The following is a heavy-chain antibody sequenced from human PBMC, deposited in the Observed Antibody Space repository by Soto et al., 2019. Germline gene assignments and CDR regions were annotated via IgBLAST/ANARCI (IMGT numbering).Heavy chain of an antibody. J-gene: IGHJ6*02. D-gene: IGHD3-10*01. CDR1: GGSISSYY. Sequence: PSETLSLTCTVSGGSISSYYWSWIRQPPGKGLEWIGYIYYSGSTNYNPSLKSRVTISVDTSKNQFSLKLSSVTAADTAVYYCARGRITMVRGVIIKYYYYGMDVWGQGTTGTVS. CDR3: ARGRITMVRGVIIKYYYYGMDV. CDR2: IYYSGST. V-gene: IGHV4-59*01.